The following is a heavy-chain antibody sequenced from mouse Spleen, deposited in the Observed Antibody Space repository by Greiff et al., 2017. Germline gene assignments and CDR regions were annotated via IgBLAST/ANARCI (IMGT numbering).Heavy chain of an antibody. D-gene: IGHD2-4*01. CDR2: INYDGSST. Sequence: EVMLVESEGGLVQPGSSMKLSCTASGFTFSDYYMAWVRQVPEKGLEWVANINYDGSSTYYLDSLKSRFIISRDNAKNILYLQMSSLKSEDTATYYCARDPYDYGFDYWGQGTTLTVSS. J-gene: IGHJ2*01. CDR3: ARDPYDYGFDY. CDR1: GFTFSDYY. V-gene: IGHV5-16*01.